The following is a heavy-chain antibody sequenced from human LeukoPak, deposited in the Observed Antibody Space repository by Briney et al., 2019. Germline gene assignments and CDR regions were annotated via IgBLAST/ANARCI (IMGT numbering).Heavy chain of an antibody. Sequence: SETLSLTCAVYGGCFSGYYWSWIHQPPGKGLEWIGEINHSGSTNYNPSLKSRVTISVDTSKNQFSLKLSSVTAADTAVYYCAGIVVVPAARRVAYDYWGQGTLVTVSS. J-gene: IGHJ4*02. CDR2: INHSGST. CDR3: AGIVVVPAARRVAYDY. D-gene: IGHD2-2*01. CDR1: GGCFSGYY. V-gene: IGHV4-34*01.